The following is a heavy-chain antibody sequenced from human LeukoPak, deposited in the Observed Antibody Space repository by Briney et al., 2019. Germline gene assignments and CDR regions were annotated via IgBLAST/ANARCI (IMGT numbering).Heavy chain of an antibody. CDR2: IIPIFGTA. V-gene: IGHV1-69*13. J-gene: IGHJ4*02. CDR1: GYTFTDYY. D-gene: IGHD4-17*01. CDR3: ARTYGDYYFDY. Sequence: SVKVSCKASGYTFTDYYIHWVRQAPGQGLEWMGGIIPIFGTANYAQKFQGRVTITADESTSTAYMELSSLRSEDTAVYYCARTYGDYYFDYWGQGTLVTVSS.